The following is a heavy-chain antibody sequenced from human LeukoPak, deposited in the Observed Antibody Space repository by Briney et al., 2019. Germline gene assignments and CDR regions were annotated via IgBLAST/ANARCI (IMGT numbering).Heavy chain of an antibody. Sequence: PGGSLRLSCAVSGFTFSDQYMSWIRQAPGKGLEYLSYISGSGSDISYADSVKGRFTISRDNAKNSLYLQMNSLRVEDTAMYYRVRSARRGDFWGQGTLVTVSS. CDR2: ISGSGSDI. V-gene: IGHV3-11*01. CDR3: VRSARRGDF. CDR1: GFTFSDQY. D-gene: IGHD6-6*01. J-gene: IGHJ4*02.